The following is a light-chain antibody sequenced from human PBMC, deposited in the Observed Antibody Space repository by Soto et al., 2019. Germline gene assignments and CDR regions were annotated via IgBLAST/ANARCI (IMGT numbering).Light chain of an antibody. CDR3: QVWDSSSDHFSYV. CDR2: YDS. V-gene: IGLV3-21*04. Sequence: SYELTQPPSVSVAPGKTARITCGGNNIGSKSVHWYQQKPGQAPVLVIYYDSDRPSGIPERFSGSNSGNTATLTISRVEAGDEADYYCQVWDSSSDHFSYVFGTGTKVTVL. CDR1: NIGSKS. J-gene: IGLJ1*01.